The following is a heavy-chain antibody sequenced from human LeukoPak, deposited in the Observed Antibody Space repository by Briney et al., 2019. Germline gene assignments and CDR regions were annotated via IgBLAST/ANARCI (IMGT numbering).Heavy chain of an antibody. CDR3: AIRHYYDSSGYYHY. CDR1: GGTFSSYA. J-gene: IGHJ4*02. V-gene: IGHV1-69*04. Sequence: SVKVSCKASGGTFSSYAISWVRQAPGQGLEWMGRIIPILGIANYAQKFQGRVTITADKSTSTAYMELSSLRSEDTAVYYCAIRHYYDSSGYYHYWGQGTLVTVSS. D-gene: IGHD3-22*01. CDR2: IIPILGIA.